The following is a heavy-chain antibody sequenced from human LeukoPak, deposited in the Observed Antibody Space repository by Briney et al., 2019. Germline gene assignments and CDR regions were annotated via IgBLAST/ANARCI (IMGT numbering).Heavy chain of an antibody. J-gene: IGHJ4*02. V-gene: IGHV1-46*01. CDR1: GYSFTTYY. CDR2: INPRGGST. Sequence: ASVNVSCKASGYSFTTYYIHWVRQAPGQGLEWMGMINPRGGSTSYAQKFQGRLTMTRDTSTGTVYMELRSLRSEDTAVYYCARVGVGVRTFFDYWGQGTLVTVSS. D-gene: IGHD1-26*01. CDR3: ARVGVGVRTFFDY.